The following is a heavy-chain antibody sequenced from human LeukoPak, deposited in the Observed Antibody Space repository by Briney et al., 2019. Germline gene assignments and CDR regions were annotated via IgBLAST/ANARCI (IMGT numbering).Heavy chain of an antibody. J-gene: IGHJ4*02. CDR2: ISYDGSDK. D-gene: IGHD6-13*01. CDR1: GFTFSSFD. CDR3: AKVGGAAADHFDY. Sequence: GRSLRLSCAASGFTFSSFDMHWVRQAPGKGLAWVAVISYDGSDKYYADSVRGRFTISRDNSWNTLYLQMNSLRAEDTAVYYCAKVGGAAADHFDYWGQGTLVTVSS. V-gene: IGHV3-30*18.